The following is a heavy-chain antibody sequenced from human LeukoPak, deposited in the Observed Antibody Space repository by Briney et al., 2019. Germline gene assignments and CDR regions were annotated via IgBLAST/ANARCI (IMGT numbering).Heavy chain of an antibody. Sequence: PSETLSLTCTVSGGSISSYYWSWIRQPPGKGLEWIVYISDIESINYNPSLKSRVTISLDTSKNQCSLKLSSVTAADTAVYYCAGHHPRNTVDFWGQGTLVTVSS. J-gene: IGHJ4*02. V-gene: IGHV4-59*08. CDR3: AGHHPRNTVDF. CDR1: GGSISSYY. CDR2: ISDIESI. D-gene: IGHD2-8*02.